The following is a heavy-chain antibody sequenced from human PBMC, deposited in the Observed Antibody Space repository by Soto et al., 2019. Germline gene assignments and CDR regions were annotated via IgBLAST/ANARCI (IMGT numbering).Heavy chain of an antibody. CDR3: ARYSSNWFQTEGMDV. CDR1: GGSISTYY. V-gene: IGHV4-4*07. J-gene: IGHJ6*02. Sequence: PSETLSLTCSVSGGSISTYYWSWIRQPAGKGLEWIGRIDTSGNTNYNPSLKSRVTMSVDTSKKQFSLKLTSVTAADTAVYYCARYSSNWFQTEGMDVWGQGTTVTFSS. D-gene: IGHD6-13*01. CDR2: IDTSGNT.